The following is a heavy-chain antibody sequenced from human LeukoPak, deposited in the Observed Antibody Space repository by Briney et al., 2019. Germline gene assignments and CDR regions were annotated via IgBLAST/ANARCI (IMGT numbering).Heavy chain of an antibody. V-gene: IGHV1-24*01. J-gene: IGHJ4*02. CDR1: GYILTELS. D-gene: IGHD3-10*01. CDR3: ATEVHRSGIGVY. Sequence: GSVKVSCKVSGYILTELSMHWVRQAPGKGLEWVGGFDPEDGEKIYAQKYQRRVTMTENTSTDTAYMELSILRSEETAVYYCATEVHRSGIGVYWGQGTLVTVSS. CDR2: FDPEDGEK.